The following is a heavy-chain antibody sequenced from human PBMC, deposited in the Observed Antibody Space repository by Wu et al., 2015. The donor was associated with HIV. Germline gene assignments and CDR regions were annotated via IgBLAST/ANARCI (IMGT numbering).Heavy chain of an antibody. CDR3: ARGSTGYQIFDI. CDR2: IIPIFGTT. V-gene: IGHV1-69*14. D-gene: IGHD3-9*01. J-gene: IGHJ3*02. Sequence: QVQLVQSGAEVKKPGSSVKVSCKAAGGTFSSYGISWVRQAPGQGLEWMGGIIPIFGTTNYAPRFQDRVSITADTSTNTVYLEMSGLRSEDTALYYCARGSTGYQIFDIWGQGTMIIVSS. CDR1: GGTFSSYG.